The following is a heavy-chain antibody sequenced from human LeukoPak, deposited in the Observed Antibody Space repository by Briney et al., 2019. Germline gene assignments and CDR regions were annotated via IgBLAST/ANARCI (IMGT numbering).Heavy chain of an antibody. V-gene: IGHV3-7*03. CDR2: INHNGNVN. J-gene: IGHJ6*02. CDR3: ARGGGLDV. Sequence: GGSLRLSCAASGFTFSSYWMNWARQAPGKGLEWVASINHNGNVNYYVDSVKGRFTISRDNAKNSLYLQMSNLRAEDTAVYFCARGGGLDVWGQGPTVTVSS. CDR1: GFTFSSYW. D-gene: IGHD3-16*01.